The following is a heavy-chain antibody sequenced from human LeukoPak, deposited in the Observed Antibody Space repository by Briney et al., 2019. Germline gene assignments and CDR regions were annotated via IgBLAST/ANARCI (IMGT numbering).Heavy chain of an antibody. CDR3: ARDSEYQLLTWWFDP. J-gene: IGHJ5*02. V-gene: IGHV1-2*02. CDR2: INPNSGGT. Sequence: ASVKVSCKASGYTFTGYYMHWVRQAPGQGLEWMGWINPNSGGTNYAQKFQGRVTMTRDTSISTAYMELSRLRSDATAVYYCARDSEYQLLTWWFDPWGQGTLVTVSS. D-gene: IGHD2-2*01. CDR1: GYTFTGYY.